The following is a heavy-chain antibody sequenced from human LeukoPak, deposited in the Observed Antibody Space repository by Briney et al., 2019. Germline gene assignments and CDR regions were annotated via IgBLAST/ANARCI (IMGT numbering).Heavy chain of an antibody. CDR3: ARVGQADSSGFYYYYYMDV. CDR2: IIPIFGTA. CDR1: GGTFSSYA. J-gene: IGHJ6*03. V-gene: IGHV1-69*13. D-gene: IGHD3-22*01. Sequence: GASVKVSCKASGGTFSSYAISWVRQAPGQGLEWMGGIIPIFGTANYAQKFQGRVTITADESTSTAYMELSSLRSEDTAVYYCARVGQADSSGFYYYYYMDVWGKGTTVTVSS.